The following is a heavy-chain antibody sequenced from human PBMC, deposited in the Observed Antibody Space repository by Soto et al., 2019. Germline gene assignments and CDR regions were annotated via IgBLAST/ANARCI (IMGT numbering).Heavy chain of an antibody. V-gene: IGHV3-30*03. CDR2: ISYDGSNK. D-gene: IGHD3-16*01. CDR1: AFIFSRYG. Sequence: QGQLVESGGGVVQPGTSLRLSCEASAFIFSRYGMHWVRQAPGKGLEWVAVISYDGSNKYYAESVKGRFIISRDKSENTLYLQMNSLRAEDTAVYYCARGIAYDYARKWFDPWGQGTLVTVSS. CDR3: ARGIAYDYARKWFDP. J-gene: IGHJ5*02.